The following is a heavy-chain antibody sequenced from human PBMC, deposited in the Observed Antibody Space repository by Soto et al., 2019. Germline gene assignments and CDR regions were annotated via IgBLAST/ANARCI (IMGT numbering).Heavy chain of an antibody. CDR3: AKDEKGVIADYFDC. CDR1: GFTFSDYA. D-gene: IGHD3-10*01. V-gene: IGHV3-23*01. J-gene: IGHJ4*02. CDR2: VSGSGDSGTGDRT. Sequence: GGSLRLSCAASGFTFSDYAMSWVRQAPGKGLEWVSGVSGSGDSGTGDRTYYADSVKGRFTISRDNSKNTLYLQMNSLRAEDTAVYYCAKDEKGVIADYFDCWGQGTLVTVSS.